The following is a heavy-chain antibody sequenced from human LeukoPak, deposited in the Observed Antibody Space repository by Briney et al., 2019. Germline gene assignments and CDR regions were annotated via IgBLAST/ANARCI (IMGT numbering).Heavy chain of an antibody. CDR1: GYTFTGYY. Sequence: GASVKVSCKASGYTFTGYYMHWVRQAPGQGLEWMGWINPNSGGTNYAQKFQGRVTMTRDTSISTAYMELSRLRSDDTAVYYCASTRRGPGWGFDAFDIWGQGTMVTVSS. V-gene: IGHV1-2*02. D-gene: IGHD7-27*01. CDR3: ASTRRGPGWGFDAFDI. J-gene: IGHJ3*02. CDR2: INPNSGGT.